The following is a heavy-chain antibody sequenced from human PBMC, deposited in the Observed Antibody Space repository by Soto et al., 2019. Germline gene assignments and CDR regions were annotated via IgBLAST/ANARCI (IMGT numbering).Heavy chain of an antibody. J-gene: IGHJ4*02. CDR3: AKRTSGTTWGESDY. D-gene: IGHD3-10*01. CDR1: GYIFSDYG. Sequence: QVHVVQSGAEVKKPGDSVKVSCKTSGYIFSDYGINWVRQAPGQGLEWMGWISTYSGNANLAQKLQGRVTMTTDTSKNTAYMELRSLKSDDTAVYYCAKRTSGTTWGESDYWGQGTLVTVSS. CDR2: ISTYSGNA. V-gene: IGHV1-18*04.